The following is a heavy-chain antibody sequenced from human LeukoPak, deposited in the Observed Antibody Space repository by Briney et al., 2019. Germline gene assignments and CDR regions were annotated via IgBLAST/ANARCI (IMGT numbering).Heavy chain of an antibody. J-gene: IGHJ4*02. D-gene: IGHD4-23*01. CDR2: ISYSGST. CDR3: ARAPRWYQIDC. CDR1: GGSIDSYY. Sequence: SETLSLTCSVSGGSIDSYYWTWIRQPPGKGLEWVRYISYSGSTNYSPSLKSRVAMSLDTSTNQFSLKLSSVTAADTAVYYCARAPRWYQIDCWGLGTLVTVSS. V-gene: IGHV4-59*01.